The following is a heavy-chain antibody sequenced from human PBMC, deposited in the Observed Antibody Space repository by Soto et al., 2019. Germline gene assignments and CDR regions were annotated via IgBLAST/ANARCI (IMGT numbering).Heavy chain of an antibody. CDR2: ISGSGSTI. V-gene: IGHV3-48*03. Sequence: GGSLRLSCEATGFTFSSHEMNWIRQTPGKRLEWIAKISGSGSTINYADSVKGRFTISRDNVQRTLHLQMDSLRVEDTGVYYCARGGVYWGRGTMVPV. CDR3: ARGGVY. D-gene: IGHD2-8*01. CDR1: GFTFSSHE. J-gene: IGHJ1*01.